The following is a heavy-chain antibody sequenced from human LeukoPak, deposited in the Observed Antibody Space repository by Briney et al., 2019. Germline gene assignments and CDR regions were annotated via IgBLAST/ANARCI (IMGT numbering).Heavy chain of an antibody. J-gene: IGHJ4*02. CDR2: IRGSGGST. CDR3: AKSTTVTSSFDY. V-gene: IGHV3-23*01. Sequence: GRSLRLSCAASGFTFSSYAMSWVRQAPGKGLEWVSAIRGSGGSTYYADSVKGRFTISRDNSKNTLYLQMNSLRAEDTAVYYCAKSTTVTSSFDYWGQGTLVTVSS. D-gene: IGHD4-17*01. CDR1: GFTFSSYA.